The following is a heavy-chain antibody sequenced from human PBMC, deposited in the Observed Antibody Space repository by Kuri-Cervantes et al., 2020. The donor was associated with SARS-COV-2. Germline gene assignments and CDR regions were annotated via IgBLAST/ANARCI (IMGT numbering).Heavy chain of an antibody. J-gene: IGHJ4*02. D-gene: IGHD1-1*01. CDR3: VRDGDHWNFDY. V-gene: IGHV3-74*01. CDR1: GFTFSGHW. CDR2: INPDGSYT. Sequence: GESLKISCAASGFTFSGHWIHWVRQAPGKGLVWVSRINPDGSYTNNADSVKGRFTLSRGNAKNMLFLQMNSLRAEDTAVYYCVRDGDHWNFDYWGQGTLVVASS.